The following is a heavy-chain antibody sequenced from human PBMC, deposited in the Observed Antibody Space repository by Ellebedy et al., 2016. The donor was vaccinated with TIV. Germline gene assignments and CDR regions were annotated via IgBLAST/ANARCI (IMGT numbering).Heavy chain of an antibody. V-gene: IGHV3-23*01. J-gene: IGHJ4*02. D-gene: IGHD3-22*01. CDR2: ISGDGSSA. CDR1: GFTFGSFA. Sequence: GESLKISCAASGFTFGSFAMHWVRQAPGKGLEWLSVISGDGSSAYLADSVQGRFTLTRDNSNKTLYLQMNGLRTEDTAVYFGAKGSSSGFNYDRVGFEYWGQGTLVTVSS. CDR3: AKGSSSGFNYDRVGFEY.